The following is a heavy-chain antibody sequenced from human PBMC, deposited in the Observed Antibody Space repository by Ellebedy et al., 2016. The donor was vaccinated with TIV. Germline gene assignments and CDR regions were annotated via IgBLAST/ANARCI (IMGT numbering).Heavy chain of an antibody. D-gene: IGHD4-11*01. CDR3: ARQMYSNYWWGMDV. CDR2: IYPADSDT. CDR1: RSSFTNYW. Sequence: KVSCKGSRSSFTNYWIAWVRQMPGEGLEWMGIIYPADSDTKLSPSFEGQVTISVARSTSTAYLQWSNLKASDTGIYYCARQMYSNYWWGMDVWGQGTTVTVSS. J-gene: IGHJ6*02. V-gene: IGHV5-51*01.